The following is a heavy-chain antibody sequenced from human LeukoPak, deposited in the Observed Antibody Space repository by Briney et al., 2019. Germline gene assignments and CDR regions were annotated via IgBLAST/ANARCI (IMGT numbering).Heavy chain of an antibody. D-gene: IGHD2-15*01. J-gene: IGHJ5*02. V-gene: IGHV1-8*01. Sequence: ASVEVSCKASGYTFTSYDINWVRQASGQGLEWMGWMNPNSGNTGYAQRFQGRVTMSKDTSITTAYMELRNLRSEDTAIYYCVRSGFCSGATCSYQWSLGWFDPWGQGTLVIVSS. CDR1: GYTFTSYD. CDR2: MNPNSGNT. CDR3: VRSGFCSGATCSYQWSLGWFDP.